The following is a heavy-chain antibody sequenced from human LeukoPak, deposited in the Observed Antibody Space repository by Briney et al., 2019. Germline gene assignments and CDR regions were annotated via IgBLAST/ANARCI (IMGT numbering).Heavy chain of an antibody. J-gene: IGHJ4*02. D-gene: IGHD5-24*01. CDR1: GFTFSSYA. CDR2: IKQDGSQK. CDR3: ARGGNNYVHFDC. Sequence: PGGPLRLSCAASGFTFSSYAMGWVRQAPGRGLEWVASIKQDGSQKFYVDSVKGRFTISRGNAENSLYLQMNSLRAEDTAVYYCARGGNNYVHFDCWGQGTLVTVSS. V-gene: IGHV3-7*04.